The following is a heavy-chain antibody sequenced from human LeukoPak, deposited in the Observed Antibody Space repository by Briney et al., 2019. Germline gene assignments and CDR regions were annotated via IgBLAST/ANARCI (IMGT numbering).Heavy chain of an antibody. D-gene: IGHD2/OR15-2a*01. CDR1: GGTLSSYA. J-gene: IGHJ6*03. Sequence: SVKVSCKASGGTLSSYAISWVRQAPGEGLEWMGGIIPMFPTTNYAQKFQGRLTITTDESTSTAYMELSGLRSEDTAVYYCAWVSRWVDFYYMDVWGTGTTVTVSS. CDR3: AWVSRWVDFYYMDV. CDR2: IIPMFPTT. V-gene: IGHV1-69*05.